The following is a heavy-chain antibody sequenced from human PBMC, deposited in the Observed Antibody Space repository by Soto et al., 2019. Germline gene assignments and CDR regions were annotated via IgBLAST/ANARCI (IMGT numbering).Heavy chain of an antibody. D-gene: IGHD6-19*01. Sequence: QDQLVQSGVEVKKPGASVKVSCKASGYSFTNYGITWVRQAPGQGFEWMGWISAYNGNTNYAQKFQGRVTMTTDASTITAYLEWRSLRSDDTAVYYCARDRGVAPPVAGNTHYYYYMDVWGKGTTVTVSS. CDR1: GYSFTNYG. CDR3: ARDRGVAPPVAGNTHYYYYMDV. V-gene: IGHV1-18*01. CDR2: ISAYNGNT. J-gene: IGHJ6*03.